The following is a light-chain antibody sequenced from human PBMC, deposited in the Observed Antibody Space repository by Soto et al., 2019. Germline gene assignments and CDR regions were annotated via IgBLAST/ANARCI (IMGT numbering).Light chain of an antibody. V-gene: IGLV8-61*01. CDR2: NTN. J-gene: IGLJ7*01. CDR3: VLYMGGGISI. Sequence: QAVVTQEPSFSVSPGGTVTLTCGLSSGSVSSTYYPNWYRQTPGQAPRSLIYNTNTRSSGVPDRFSGSILGNKAALTITGAQADDESDYYCVLYMGGGISIFGGGTQLTVL. CDR1: SGSVSSTYY.